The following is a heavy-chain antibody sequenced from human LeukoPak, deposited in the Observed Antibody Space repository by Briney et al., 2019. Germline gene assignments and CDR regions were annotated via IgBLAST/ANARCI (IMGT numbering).Heavy chain of an antibody. J-gene: IGHJ4*02. Sequence: GGSLRLSCAASGFTFSDAWMSWVRQSPGKGLEWVGRIKSKTYGGATDYAAPVKGRFTTSRDDSKNTVYLQMNSLKTEDTAVYYCTTATSYWGQGSLVTVSS. CDR3: TTATSY. CDR2: IKSKTYGGAT. CDR1: GFTFSDAW. V-gene: IGHV3-15*01.